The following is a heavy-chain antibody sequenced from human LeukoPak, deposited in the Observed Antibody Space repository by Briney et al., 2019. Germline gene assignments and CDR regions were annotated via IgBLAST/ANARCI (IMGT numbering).Heavy chain of an antibody. V-gene: IGHV1-2*02. Sequence: GASVKVSCKASGYTFTNYGISWVRQAPGQGLEWMGWINPNSGGTNYAQKFQGRVTMTRDTSISTAYMELSRLRSDDTAVYYCAGMVVVAYDAFDIWGQGTMVTVSS. CDR1: GYTFTNYG. CDR3: AGMVVVAYDAFDI. J-gene: IGHJ3*02. D-gene: IGHD2-15*01. CDR2: INPNSGGT.